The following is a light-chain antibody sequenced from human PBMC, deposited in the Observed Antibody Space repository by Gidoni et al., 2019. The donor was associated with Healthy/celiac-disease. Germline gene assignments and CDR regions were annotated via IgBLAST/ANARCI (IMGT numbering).Light chain of an antibody. CDR1: QSNSNY. CDR2: AAS. CDR3: QQSYSTPLT. J-gene: IGKJ4*01. V-gene: IGKV1-39*01. Sequence: DIQMTQSPSSLSASVGDRVTITCRASQSNSNYLNWYQQKPGKAPKLLIYAASSLQSGVPSRFSGSGTGTDFTLTISSLQPEDFATYYCQQSYSTPLTFXGXTKVEIK.